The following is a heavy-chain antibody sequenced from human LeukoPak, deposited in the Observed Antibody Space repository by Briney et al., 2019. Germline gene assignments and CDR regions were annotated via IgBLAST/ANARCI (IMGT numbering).Heavy chain of an antibody. CDR1: GFTSSSYA. CDR2: ISYDGSNK. D-gene: IGHD1-26*01. Sequence: GGSLRLSCAASGFTSSSYAMHWVRQAPGKGLEWVAVISYDGSNKYYADSVKGRFTISRDNSKNTLYLQMNSLRAEDTAVYYCAREILLRGFDYWGQGTLVTVSS. V-gene: IGHV3-30-3*01. J-gene: IGHJ4*02. CDR3: AREILLRGFDY.